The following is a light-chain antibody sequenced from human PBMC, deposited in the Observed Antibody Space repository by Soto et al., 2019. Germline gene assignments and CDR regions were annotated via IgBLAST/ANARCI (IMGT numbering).Light chain of an antibody. CDR1: QSVLYSSNNKNY. V-gene: IGKV4-1*01. J-gene: IGKJ3*01. Sequence: DIVMTQSPDSLAVSLGERATINCKSSQSVLYSSNNKNYLAWYQQKPGQPPKLLIYWASTRESGVPDRFSGSGSGTDFTLTISSLQAEDVAVYYCQYGFTSGPGTKVDIK. CDR3: QYGFT. CDR2: WAS.